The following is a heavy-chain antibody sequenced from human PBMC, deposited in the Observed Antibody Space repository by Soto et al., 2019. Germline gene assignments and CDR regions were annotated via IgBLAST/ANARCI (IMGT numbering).Heavy chain of an antibody. CDR2: INHSGST. Sequence: SETLSLTCAVYGGSFSGYYWSWIRQPPGKGLEWIGEINHSGSTNYNPSLKSRVTISVDTSKNQFSLKLSSVTAADTAVYYWARCRTLLLWFGEVDNWFDPWGQRTLVTVSS. D-gene: IGHD3-10*01. V-gene: IGHV4-34*01. CDR3: ARCRTLLLWFGEVDNWFDP. CDR1: GGSFSGYY. J-gene: IGHJ5*02.